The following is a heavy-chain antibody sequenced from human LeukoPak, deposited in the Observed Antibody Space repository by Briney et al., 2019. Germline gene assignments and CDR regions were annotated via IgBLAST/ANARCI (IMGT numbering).Heavy chain of an antibody. CDR2: IKPDGGEK. V-gene: IGHV3-7*01. CDR1: GLTLSNYW. D-gene: IGHD6-19*01. Sequence: PGGSLRLSCEVSGLTLSNYWMTWVRQAPGKGLEWVANIKPDGGEKYYVDSVWGRFTISRDNAKNYLYLQMNSLRAEDTAVYYCARDLGSGWGFDYWGQGTLVTVSS. CDR3: ARDLGSGWGFDY. J-gene: IGHJ4*02.